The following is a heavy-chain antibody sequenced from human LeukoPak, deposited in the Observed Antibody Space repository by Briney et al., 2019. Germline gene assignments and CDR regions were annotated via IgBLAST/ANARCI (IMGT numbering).Heavy chain of an antibody. CDR2: MNPNSGNT. Sequence: ASVKVSCKASGYTFTSCDINWVRQATGQGLEWMGWMNPNSGNTGYAQKFQGGVTITRDTSASTAYMELSSLRSEDTAVYYCARSILVVPVASHYNYGVDVWGQGTTVTVSS. J-gene: IGHJ6*02. CDR3: ARSILVVPVASHYNYGVDV. D-gene: IGHD2-2*01. V-gene: IGHV1-8*01. CDR1: GYTFTSCD.